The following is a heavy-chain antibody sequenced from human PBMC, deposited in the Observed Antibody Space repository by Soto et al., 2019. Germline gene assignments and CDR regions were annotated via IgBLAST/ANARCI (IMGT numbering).Heavy chain of an antibody. CDR1: GGTFSSYA. J-gene: IGHJ3*02. V-gene: IGHV1-69*13. Sequence: ASVKVSCKDSGGTFSSYAISWVRQAPGQGLEWMGGIIPIFGTANYAQKFQGRVTITADESTSTAYMELSSLRSEDTAVYYCAGERRRWLQSKVAFDIWGQGTMVTLSS. CDR3: AGERRRWLQSKVAFDI. CDR2: IIPIFGTA. D-gene: IGHD5-12*01.